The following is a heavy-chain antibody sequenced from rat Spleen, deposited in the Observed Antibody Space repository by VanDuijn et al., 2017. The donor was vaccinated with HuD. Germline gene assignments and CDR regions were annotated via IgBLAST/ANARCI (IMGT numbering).Heavy chain of an antibody. J-gene: IGHJ2*01. CDR1: GFSLISHS. CDR2: IWGDGST. Sequence: QVQLKESGPGLVQPSQTLSLTCTVAGFSLISHSVHWVRQPPGKGLEWMGGIWGDGSTNYNSALKSRLSISRDTAKSQVFLEMNSLQTEDTAIYFCTRHAYGGYEAFDYWGQGVMVTVSS. V-gene: IGHV2-1*01. D-gene: IGHD1-11*01. CDR3: TRHAYGGYEAFDY.